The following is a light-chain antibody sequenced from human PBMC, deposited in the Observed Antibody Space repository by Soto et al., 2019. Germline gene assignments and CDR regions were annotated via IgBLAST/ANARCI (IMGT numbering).Light chain of an antibody. Sequence: DIQMTQSPSSVSASVGDRVTITCRASQGMYNYLAWYQQKPGKVPKLLIYAASTLQSGVPSRFSGSGYGTDFTLTISSLQPEDVATYYCQKYTNAPWTFGQGTKVELK. J-gene: IGKJ1*01. V-gene: IGKV1-27*01. CDR1: QGMYNY. CDR2: AAS. CDR3: QKYTNAPWT.